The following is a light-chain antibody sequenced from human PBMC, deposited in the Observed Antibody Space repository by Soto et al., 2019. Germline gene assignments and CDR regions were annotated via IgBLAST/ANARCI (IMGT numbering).Light chain of an antibody. J-gene: IGKJ1*01. V-gene: IGKV1-5*03. CDR1: QSISTW. CDR2: KAS. CDR3: QQYNDYSPT. Sequence: DIQMTQSPSTLSASVGDRVTITCRASQSISTWLAWYQQKPGRAPKLLISKASSLESGVPSRFSGSGSGTEFTLTISSLQPDDFATYYCQQYNDYSPTFGQGTKVEIK.